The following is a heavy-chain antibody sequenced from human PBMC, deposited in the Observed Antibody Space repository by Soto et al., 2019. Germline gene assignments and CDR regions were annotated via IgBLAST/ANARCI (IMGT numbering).Heavy chain of an antibody. D-gene: IGHD3-16*02. V-gene: IGHV3-23*01. Sequence: GGSLRLSCAASGFTFSSYAMSWVRQAPGKGLEWVSAISGSGGSTYYADSVKGRFTISRDNSKNTLYLQMNSLRAEDTAVYYCAKTYDYIWGSYRDPPWFDPWGQGTLVTVSS. J-gene: IGHJ5*02. CDR3: AKTYDYIWGSYRDPPWFDP. CDR1: GFTFSSYA. CDR2: ISGSGGST.